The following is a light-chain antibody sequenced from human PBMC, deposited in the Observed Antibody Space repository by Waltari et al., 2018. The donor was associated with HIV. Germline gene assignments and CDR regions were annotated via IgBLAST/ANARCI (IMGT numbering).Light chain of an antibody. V-gene: IGLV2-14*01. J-gene: IGLJ2*01. Sequence: QSALTQPASVSGSPGQSITISCTGASSDFGNYKYVSWYQHHPGIAPKLIIYEDNNRPSGVSNRFSGSKSGKTASLTISGLQAEDESDYYCSSYTDSSVIFGGGTKVTVL. CDR3: SSYTDSSVI. CDR1: SSDFGNYKY. CDR2: EDN.